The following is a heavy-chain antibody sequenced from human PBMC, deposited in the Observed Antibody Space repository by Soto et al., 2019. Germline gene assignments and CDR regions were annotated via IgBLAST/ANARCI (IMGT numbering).Heavy chain of an antibody. V-gene: IGHV3-30*18. CDR1: GFTFSSYG. CDR2: ISYDGSNK. Sequence: GGSLRLSCAASGFTFSSYGMHWVRQAPGKGLEWVAVISYDGSNKYYADSVKGRFTISRDNSKNTLYLQMNSLRAEDTAVYYCAKEETYYDILTGYWYGMDVWGQGTTVTVS. CDR3: AKEETYYDILTGYWYGMDV. J-gene: IGHJ6*02. D-gene: IGHD3-9*01.